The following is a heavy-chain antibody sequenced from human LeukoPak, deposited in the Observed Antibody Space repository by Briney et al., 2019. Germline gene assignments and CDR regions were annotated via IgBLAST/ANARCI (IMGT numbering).Heavy chain of an antibody. J-gene: IGHJ4*02. CDR1: GFTFSCYA. CDR3: AREGWSSCLDY. Sequence: GGSLRLSCAASGFTFSCYAMHWVRQAPGKGLEWVAVISYDGSNKYYADSVKGRFTISRDNSKNTLYLQMNSLRAEDTAVYYCAREGWSSCLDYWGQGTLVTVSS. CDR2: ISYDGSNK. D-gene: IGHD6-13*01. V-gene: IGHV3-30-3*01.